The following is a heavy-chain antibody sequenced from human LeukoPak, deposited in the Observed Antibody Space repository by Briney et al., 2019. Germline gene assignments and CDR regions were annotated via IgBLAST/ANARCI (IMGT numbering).Heavy chain of an antibody. CDR1: GFTFSSYG. CDR3: AKDPTYYYDSSGYWDQY. J-gene: IGHJ4*02. Sequence: SGGSLRLSCAASGFTFSSYGMSWVRQAPGKGLEWVSAISGSGGSTYYADSVKGRFTISRDNSKNTLYLQMNSLRAEDTAVYYCAKDPTYYYDSSGYWDQYWGQGTLVTVSS. V-gene: IGHV3-23*01. D-gene: IGHD3-22*01. CDR2: ISGSGGST.